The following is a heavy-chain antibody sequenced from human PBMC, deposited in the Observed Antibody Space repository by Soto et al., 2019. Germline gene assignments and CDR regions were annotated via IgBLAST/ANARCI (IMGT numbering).Heavy chain of an antibody. D-gene: IGHD5-18*01. CDR2: IEPSDSYT. V-gene: IGHV5-10-1*01. CDR3: EIRLGGYSYGYTGGMDF. J-gene: IGHJ6*02. Sequence: XESLKIPWKGSGYSFTSYWISRVRRMPGKGLEWMGRIEPSDSYTNYSPSFQGHVTISADKSISTAYLQWSSLTASDTAMYYCEIRLGGYSYGYTGGMDFWGQGTTVTVS. CDR1: GYSFTSYW.